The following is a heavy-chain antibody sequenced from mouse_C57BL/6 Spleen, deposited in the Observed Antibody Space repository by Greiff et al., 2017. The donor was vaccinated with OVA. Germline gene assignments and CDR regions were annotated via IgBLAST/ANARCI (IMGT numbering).Heavy chain of an antibody. Sequence: EVQLVESEGGLVQPGSSMKLSCTASGFTFSDYYMAWVRQVPEKGLEWVANINYDGSSTYYLDSLKSRFIISRDNAKNMLYLQMSSLKSEDTATYYCARGIYYDYDGAWFAYWGQGTLVTVSA. CDR1: GFTFSDYY. D-gene: IGHD2-4*01. CDR3: ARGIYYDYDGAWFAY. J-gene: IGHJ3*01. CDR2: INYDGSST. V-gene: IGHV5-16*01.